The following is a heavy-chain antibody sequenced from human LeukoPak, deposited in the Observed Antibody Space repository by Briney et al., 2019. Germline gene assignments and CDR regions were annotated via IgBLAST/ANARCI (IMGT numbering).Heavy chain of an antibody. V-gene: IGHV1-8*01. CDR2: VHPNSGNT. D-gene: IGHD1-14*01. CDR1: GYPFTTWE. Sequence: ASVRVSCKTSGYPFTTWEINWVRQAAGQGLEWMGWVHPNSGNTAYAQKFQGRVTMTRDTSISTAYMELSGLRSDDTAVYFCARGPRNDPWGQGTLVTVSS. CDR3: ARGPRNDP. J-gene: IGHJ5*02.